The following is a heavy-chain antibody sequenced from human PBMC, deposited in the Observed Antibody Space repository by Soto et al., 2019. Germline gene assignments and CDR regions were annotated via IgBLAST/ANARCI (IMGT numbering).Heavy chain of an antibody. Sequence: QITLKESGQTLVKPTQTLTLVCTLSGFSINNGAVGVGWIRQPPGKAPEWLALLYWNDDKWYSPSLRYRLSVTKDASKNQVVRTMTHMAPMDAGTYYWAKRRAVSNNFFFDQWGQGALVAVSS. CDR3: AKRRAVSNNFFFDQ. D-gene: IGHD4-4*01. J-gene: IGHJ4*02. CDR1: GFSINNGAVG. V-gene: IGHV2-5*01. CDR2: LYWNDDK.